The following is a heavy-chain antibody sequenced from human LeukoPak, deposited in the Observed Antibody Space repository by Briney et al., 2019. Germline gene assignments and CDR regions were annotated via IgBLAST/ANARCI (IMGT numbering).Heavy chain of an antibody. CDR2: IYYSGST. J-gene: IGHJ4*02. CDR1: GVSISSTGYY. D-gene: IGHD3-9*01. V-gene: IGHV4-39*07. Sequence: SETLSLTCTVSGVSISSTGYYWAWIRQPPGKGLEWIGSIYYSGSTYYNPSLKSRVTISVDTSKNQFSLKLSSVTAADTAVYYCARAPYYDILTGPRLKGNRYFDYWGQGTLVTVSS. CDR3: ARAPYYDILTGPRLKGNRYFDY.